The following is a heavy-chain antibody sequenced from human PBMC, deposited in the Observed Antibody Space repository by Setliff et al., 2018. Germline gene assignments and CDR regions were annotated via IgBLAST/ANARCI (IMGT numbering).Heavy chain of an antibody. CDR1: GFTFSSYE. CDR2: ISSSGSTI. D-gene: IGHD6-13*01. J-gene: IGHJ3*02. Sequence: QAGGSLRLSCAASGFTFSSYEMNWVRQAPGKGLEWVSYISSSGSTIYYADSMKGRFTISRDNAKNSLYLQMNSLRAEDTAVYYCASAGHSGSWFPFDAFHIWGQGTMVTVSS. CDR3: ASAGHSGSWFPFDAFHI. V-gene: IGHV3-48*03.